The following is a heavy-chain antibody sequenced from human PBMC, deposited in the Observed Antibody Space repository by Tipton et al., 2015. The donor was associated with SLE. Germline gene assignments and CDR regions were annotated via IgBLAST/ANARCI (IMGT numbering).Heavy chain of an antibody. CDR1: GGSISSRSHY. J-gene: IGHJ3*02. D-gene: IGHD3-16*02. V-gene: IGHV4-31*02. CDR3: AQAHLWGSYRYASDI. Sequence: GLVKPSETLSLTCSVSGGSISSRSHYWGWIRQPPGKGLEWIGYIYYSGNTYYNPSLGSRLTISVDTSKDQFSLRLTSVTAADTAVYYCAQAHLWGSYRYASDIWGQGTMVTVSS. CDR2: IYYSGNT.